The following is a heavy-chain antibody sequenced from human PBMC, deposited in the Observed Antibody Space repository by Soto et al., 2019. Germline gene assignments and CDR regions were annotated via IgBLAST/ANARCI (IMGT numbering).Heavy chain of an antibody. Sequence: QVQLVESGGGVVQPGRSLRLSCEASGFNFRSYAMHWVRQIPGKGLEEVAIISYDGTNKYYADSVKGRFTISRDNSKNTRYLQMNRLRTEDTAVYYCARPRERSMIVAGDFQHGGQGTLVTVSS. CDR2: ISYDGTNK. D-gene: IGHD3-22*01. V-gene: IGHV3-30-3*01. CDR1: GFNFRSYA. CDR3: ARPRERSMIVAGDFQH. J-gene: IGHJ1*01.